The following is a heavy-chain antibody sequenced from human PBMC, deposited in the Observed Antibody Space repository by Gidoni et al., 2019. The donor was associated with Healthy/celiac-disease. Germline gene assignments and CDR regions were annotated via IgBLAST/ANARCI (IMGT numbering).Heavy chain of an antibody. CDR2: IKQDGSEK. CDR3: ARAHYDFWSGYYYYYYGMDV. Sequence: EVQLVESGGGLVQPGGSLRLSCAASGFTFRSYWMSWVRQDPGKGLEWVANIKQDGSEKYYVDSVKGRFTISRDNAKNSLYLQMNSLRAEDTAVYYCARAHYDFWSGYYYYYYGMDVWGQGTTVTVSS. CDR1: GFTFRSYW. J-gene: IGHJ6*02. V-gene: IGHV3-7*01. D-gene: IGHD3-3*01.